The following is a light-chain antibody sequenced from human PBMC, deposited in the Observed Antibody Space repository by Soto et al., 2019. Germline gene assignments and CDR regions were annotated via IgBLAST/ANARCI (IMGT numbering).Light chain of an antibody. CDR3: PPSYHPPLT. CDR2: AAS. Sequence: TQTQSYLSASTGDRVTITCRASQGISRYLTWYQHKPGKAPKLLIYAASSLESGVPSRFSGSGSGTDFTLTISSLQPEDIATYYCPPSYHPPLTFGGATTV. CDR1: QGISRY. V-gene: IGKV1-39*01. J-gene: IGKJ4*01.